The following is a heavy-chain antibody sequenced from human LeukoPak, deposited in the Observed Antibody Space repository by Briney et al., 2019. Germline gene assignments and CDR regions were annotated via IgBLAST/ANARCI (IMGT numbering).Heavy chain of an antibody. V-gene: IGHV3-53*01. Sequence: GGSLRLSCAASGFTVSSNYMSWVRQAPGKGLEWVSVIYSGGSTYYADSVKGRFTISRDNSKNTLYLQMNSLRAEDTAVYYCAREDCSSTSCVGMDVWGQGTTVTVSS. D-gene: IGHD2-2*01. CDR3: AREDCSSTSCVGMDV. CDR1: GFTVSSNY. J-gene: IGHJ6*02. CDR2: IYSGGST.